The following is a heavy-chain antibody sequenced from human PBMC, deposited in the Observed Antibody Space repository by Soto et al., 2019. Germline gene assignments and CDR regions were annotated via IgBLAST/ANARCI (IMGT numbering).Heavy chain of an antibody. J-gene: IGHJ5*02. CDR3: ARGGRSSGWFWWFDP. CDR2: IYYSGST. V-gene: IGHV4-39*01. D-gene: IGHD6-19*01. Sequence: PSETLSLTCTVSGGSISSSSYYWGWIRQPPGKGLEWIGSIYYSGSTYYNPSLKSRVTISVDTSKNQFSLKLSSVTAADTAVYYCARGGRSSGWFWWFDPWGQGTLVTVSS. CDR1: GGSISSSSYY.